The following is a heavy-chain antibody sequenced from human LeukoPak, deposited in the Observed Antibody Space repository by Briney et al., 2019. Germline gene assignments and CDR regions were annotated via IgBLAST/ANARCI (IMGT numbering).Heavy chain of an antibody. Sequence: PSETLSLTCTVSGGSLSSYYWSWIRQPPGKGLEWIGYIYYSGSTNYNPSLKSRVTISVDTSKNQFSLNLISVTAADTAVYYCATQTYYDILTASHGAFDICGQGTMVTVSS. CDR2: IYYSGST. J-gene: IGHJ3*02. D-gene: IGHD3-9*01. CDR3: ATQTYYDILTASHGAFDI. V-gene: IGHV4-59*01. CDR1: GGSLSSYY.